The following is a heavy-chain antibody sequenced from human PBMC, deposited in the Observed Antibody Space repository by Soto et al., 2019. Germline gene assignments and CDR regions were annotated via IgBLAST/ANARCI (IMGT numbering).Heavy chain of an antibody. J-gene: IGHJ5*02. CDR2: INHSGST. V-gene: IGHV4-34*01. CDR1: GGSFSGYY. CDR3: ARPAYRVYASNWFDP. Sequence: SETLSLTCAVYGGSFSGYYWSWIRQPPGKGLEWIGEINHSGSTNYNPSLKSRVTISVDTSKNQFSLKLSSVTAADTAVYYCARPAYRVYASNWFDPWGQGTLVTVSS. D-gene: IGHD2-8*01.